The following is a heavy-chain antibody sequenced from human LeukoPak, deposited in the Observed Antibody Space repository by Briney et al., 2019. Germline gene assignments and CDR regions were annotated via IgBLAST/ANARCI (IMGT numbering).Heavy chain of an antibody. J-gene: IGHJ1*01. D-gene: IGHD6-13*01. CDR3: ARHDNIATKSAEYFHH. V-gene: IGHV5-51*01. CDR2: IYPDDSDT. Sequence: GESLKISCKGSGYSFTNYWIGWVRQMPGRGLEWMGIIYPDDSDTRYSPSFQGQVTISVDKSISTAYLQWSSLKASDTAMYYCARHDNIATKSAEYFHHWGQGTLVTVSS. CDR1: GYSFTNYW.